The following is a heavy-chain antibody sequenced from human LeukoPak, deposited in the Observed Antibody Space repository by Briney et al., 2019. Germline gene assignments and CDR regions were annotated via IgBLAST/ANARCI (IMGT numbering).Heavy chain of an antibody. V-gene: IGHV3-23*01. CDR2: ISGSVIST. D-gene: IGHD1-26*01. Sequence: GGSLRLSRAASGFTFCSYAMCWVRQAPAKGREGVLDISGSVISTYYADSLRRRFTISRDNSKNTLYLQMNSLRAEDTAVYYCADRGAEVGATVAPGDYWGQGTLVTVSS. J-gene: IGHJ4*02. CDR1: GFTFCSYA. CDR3: ADRGAEVGATVAPGDY.